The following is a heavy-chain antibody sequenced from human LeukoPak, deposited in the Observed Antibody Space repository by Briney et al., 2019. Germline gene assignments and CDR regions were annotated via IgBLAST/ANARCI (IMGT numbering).Heavy chain of an antibody. Sequence: GGSLRLSCAASGFTVSSNYMSWVRQAPGKGLEWVSVIYSGGSTYYADSVKSRFTISRDNSKNTLYLQMNSLRAEDTAVYYCARVVRYFDWLLRTRYNWFDPWGQGTLVTVSS. CDR1: GFTVSSNY. CDR3: ARVVRYFDWLLRTRYNWFDP. V-gene: IGHV3-66*01. CDR2: IYSGGST. J-gene: IGHJ5*02. D-gene: IGHD3-9*01.